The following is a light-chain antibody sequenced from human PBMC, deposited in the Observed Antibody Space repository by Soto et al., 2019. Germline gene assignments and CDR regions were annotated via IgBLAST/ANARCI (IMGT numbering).Light chain of an antibody. Sequence: EIVMTQSPATLSVSPGERGTLSCRASQSVSNNLAWYQQKPGQAPRLLIYGASTRATGIPARFSGSGSGTDFTLTISCLQSEDFATYYCQQYYSYPWTFGQGTKVDIK. CDR2: GAS. J-gene: IGKJ1*01. V-gene: IGKV3-15*01. CDR3: QQYYSYPWT. CDR1: QSVSNN.